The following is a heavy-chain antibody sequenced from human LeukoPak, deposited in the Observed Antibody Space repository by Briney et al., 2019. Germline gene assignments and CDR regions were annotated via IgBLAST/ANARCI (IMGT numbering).Heavy chain of an antibody. Sequence: GRSLRLSCAASGFTFSSYGMHGVRQAPGKGLEWVAVIWYDGSNKYYADSVKGRFTISRVNSKNTLYLQMNSLRAEDTAVYYCARGTTLYDSSGDDFDYWGQGTLVTVSS. CDR1: GFTFSSYG. J-gene: IGHJ4*02. CDR2: IWYDGSNK. V-gene: IGHV3-33*01. CDR3: ARGTTLYDSSGDDFDY. D-gene: IGHD3-22*01.